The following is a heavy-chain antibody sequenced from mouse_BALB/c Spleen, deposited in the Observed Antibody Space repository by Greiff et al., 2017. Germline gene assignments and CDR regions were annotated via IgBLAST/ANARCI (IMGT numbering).Heavy chain of an antibody. V-gene: IGHV1S56*01. Sequence: VQLQQSGPELVKPGASVRISCKASGYTFTSYYIHWVKQRPGQGLEWIGWIYPGNVNTKYNEKFKGKATLTADKSSSTAYMQLSSLTSEDSAVYFCARGVKLGLDYWGQGTTLTVSS. D-gene: IGHD4-1*01. J-gene: IGHJ2*01. CDR3: ARGVKLGLDY. CDR2: IYPGNVNT. CDR1: GYTFTSYY.